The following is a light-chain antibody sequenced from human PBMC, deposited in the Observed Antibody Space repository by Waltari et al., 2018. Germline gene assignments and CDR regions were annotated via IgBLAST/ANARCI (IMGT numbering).Light chain of an antibody. V-gene: IGKV3-15*01. CDR3: QQYKIWPSYT. CDR2: GAS. Sequence: EILMTQSPATLSVSPGERATLSCRASQSISSSLAWYQHKPGQAPRLLIYGASTRATGIPARFSGRVSKTDFTLTITSLQSEDFAVYYCQQYKIWPSYTFGQGTKLDI. J-gene: IGKJ2*01. CDR1: QSISSS.